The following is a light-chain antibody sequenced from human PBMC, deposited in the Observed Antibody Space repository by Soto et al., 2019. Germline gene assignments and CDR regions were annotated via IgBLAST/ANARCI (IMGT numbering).Light chain of an antibody. CDR1: QSVSSY. CDR3: QQRFNWPRT. V-gene: IGKV3-11*01. CDR2: AAS. Sequence: ELVLTQSPATLSLSPGARATLSCRASQSVSSYLAWYQQKPGQAPRLLIYAASNRATGIPDRFSGSGSGTDFTLTISSLEPEDGAVYYCQQRFNWPRTFGQGTKVDIK. J-gene: IGKJ1*01.